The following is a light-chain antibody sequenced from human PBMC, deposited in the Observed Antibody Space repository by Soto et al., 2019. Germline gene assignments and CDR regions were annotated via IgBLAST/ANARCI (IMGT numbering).Light chain of an antibody. V-gene: IGKV3-11*01. J-gene: IGKJ4*01. CDR3: QQRFSWPLT. Sequence: EVVLTHSPATLSLSPGDRVALSCRASQSVGTSLAWYQQKPGQTPRLLIYEAAIRATGIPARFSASGSGTDFILTISTPAPKDFAVYFCQQRFSWPLTFGGGTKVEMK. CDR2: EAA. CDR1: QSVGTS.